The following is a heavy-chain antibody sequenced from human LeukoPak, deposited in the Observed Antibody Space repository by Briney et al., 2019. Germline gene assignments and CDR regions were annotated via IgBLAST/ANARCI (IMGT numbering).Heavy chain of an antibody. CDR3: ARDDSSGSWGAFDI. D-gene: IGHD3-22*01. Sequence: SETLSLTCTVSGGSISSYYWSWIRQPAGKGLEWIGRIYTSGSTNYNPSLKSRVTMSVDTSKNQFSLKLSSVTAADTAVYYCARDDSSGSWGAFDIWGQGTMVTVSS. V-gene: IGHV4-4*07. CDR1: GGSISSYY. J-gene: IGHJ3*02. CDR2: IYTSGST.